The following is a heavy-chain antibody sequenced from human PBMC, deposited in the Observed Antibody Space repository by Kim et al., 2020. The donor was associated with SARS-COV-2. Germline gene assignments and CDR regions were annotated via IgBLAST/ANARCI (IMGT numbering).Heavy chain of an antibody. CDR1: GFTFDDYA. J-gene: IGHJ4*02. V-gene: IGHV3-43D*03. D-gene: IGHD2-2*01. Sequence: GGSLRLSCAASGFTFDDYAMHWVRQAPGKGLEWVSLISWDGGSTYYADSVKGRFTISRDNSKNSLYLQMNSLRAEDTALYYCAKAGPYCSSTSCYLDYWGQGTLVTVSS. CDR3: AKAGPYCSSTSCYLDY. CDR2: ISWDGGST.